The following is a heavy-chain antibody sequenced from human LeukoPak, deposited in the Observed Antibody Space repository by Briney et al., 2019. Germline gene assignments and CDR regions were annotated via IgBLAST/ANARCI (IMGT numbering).Heavy chain of an antibody. CDR1: GFTFSDYY. V-gene: IGHV3-23*01. D-gene: IGHD6-19*01. CDR2: ISGSGGST. J-gene: IGHJ4*02. CDR3: AKTGSGWWFDY. Sequence: GGSLRLSCAASGFTFSDYYMSWVRQAPGKGLEWVSDISGSGGSTNYADSVKGRFTISRDNSKNTLYLQMNSLRADDTAVYYCAKTGSGWWFDYWGQGTLVTVSS.